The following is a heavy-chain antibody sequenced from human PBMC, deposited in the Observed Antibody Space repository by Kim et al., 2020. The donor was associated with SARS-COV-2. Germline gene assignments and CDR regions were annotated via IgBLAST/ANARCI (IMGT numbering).Heavy chain of an antibody. Sequence: ASVKVSCKASGYTFTSYGISWVRQAPGQGLEWMGWISAYNGKTKYAQKLQGRVTMTTDTSTSTAYMELRSLRSDDTAVYYCARGTHYYDSSGHWDYWGQGTLVTVPS. J-gene: IGHJ4*02. CDR2: ISAYNGKT. CDR1: GYTFTSYG. CDR3: ARGTHYYDSSGHWDY. D-gene: IGHD3-22*01. V-gene: IGHV1-18*01.